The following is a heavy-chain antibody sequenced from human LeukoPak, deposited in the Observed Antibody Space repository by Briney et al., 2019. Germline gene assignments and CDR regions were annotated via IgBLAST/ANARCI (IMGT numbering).Heavy chain of an antibody. J-gene: IGHJ4*02. CDR3: AKSFVWIVVVPAAPFDY. CDR2: ISGSGGST. D-gene: IGHD2-2*01. CDR1: GITVSSNY. Sequence: GGSLRLSCAASGITVSSNYMSWVRQAPGKGLEWVSVISGSGGSTYYADSVKGRFTISRDNSKNTLYLQMNSLRAEDTAVYYCAKSFVWIVVVPAAPFDYWGQGTLVTVSS. V-gene: IGHV3-23*01.